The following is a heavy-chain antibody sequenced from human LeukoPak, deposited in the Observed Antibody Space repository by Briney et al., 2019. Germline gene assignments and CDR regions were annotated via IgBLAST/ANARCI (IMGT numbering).Heavy chain of an antibody. CDR1: GITVSSYW. Sequence: GGSLRLSCAASGITVSSYWMHWVRQAPGKGLVWVSRTNSDGTNTNYADSVKGRFSISRDNAKNTLYLQMNSLRADDTAVYYCMMYIRGWNWGQGTLVTVSS. D-gene: IGHD6-19*01. J-gene: IGHJ4*02. V-gene: IGHV3-74*01. CDR3: MMYIRGWN. CDR2: TNSDGTNT.